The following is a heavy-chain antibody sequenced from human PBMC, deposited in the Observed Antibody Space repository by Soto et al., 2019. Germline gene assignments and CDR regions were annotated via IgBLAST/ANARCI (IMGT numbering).Heavy chain of an antibody. D-gene: IGHD3-16*01. CDR1: GFTFSSHT. CDR3: AREIPGGGGFDI. Sequence: QVQLVESGGGVVQPGRSLRLSCAASGFTFSSHTMHWVRQSPVKGLEWVAAITYDGSDKYYADSGRGRFTISRDNSTHTLFRHMDRLKTQDTAVCCCAREIPGGGGFDIWGLGTMVTV. CDR2: ITYDGSDK. V-gene: IGHV3-30-3*01. J-gene: IGHJ3*02.